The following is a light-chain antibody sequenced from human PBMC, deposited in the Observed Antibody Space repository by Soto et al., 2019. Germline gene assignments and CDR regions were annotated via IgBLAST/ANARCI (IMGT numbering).Light chain of an antibody. V-gene: IGLV2-11*01. J-gene: IGLJ1*01. CDR3: CSYAGNYTHV. CDR2: DVS. Sequence: QSALTQPRSVSGSPGQSVTISCTETSSDVGGYNYVSWYQQHPGKAPKLMIYDVSKRPSGVPDRFSGSKSGNTASLTISGLLAEDEADYYCCSYAGNYTHVFGTGTKVTVL. CDR1: SSDVGGYNY.